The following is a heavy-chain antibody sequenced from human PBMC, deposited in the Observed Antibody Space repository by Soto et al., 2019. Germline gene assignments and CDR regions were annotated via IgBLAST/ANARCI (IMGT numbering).Heavy chain of an antibody. CDR1: GFTFSSYA. Sequence: QVQLVESGGGVVQPGRSLRLSCAASGFTFSSYAMHWVRQAPGKGLEWVAVISYDGSNKYYADSVKGRFTISRDNSKNTLYLQMNSLRAEGTAVYYCARDSAPYPLWSGYYTGIDYWGQGTLVTVSS. CDR3: ARDSAPYPLWSGYYTGIDY. V-gene: IGHV3-30-3*01. CDR2: ISYDGSNK. J-gene: IGHJ4*02. D-gene: IGHD3-3*01.